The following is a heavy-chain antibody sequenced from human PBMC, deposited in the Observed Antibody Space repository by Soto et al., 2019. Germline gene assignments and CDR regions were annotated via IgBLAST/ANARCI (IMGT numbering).Heavy chain of an antibody. CDR3: ARDNTVWSSSYLRAYYYYGMDV. CDR1: GFTFSSYS. V-gene: IGHV3-21*06. J-gene: IGHJ6*02. Sequence: EVQLVESGGGLVKPGGSLRLSCAASGFTFSSYSMNWVRQAPGKGLEWVSSISSSSSYIYYADSVKGRFTISRDNAKNSLYLQMNNLRAEDTAVYYCARDNTVWSSSYLRAYYYYGMDVWGQGTTVTVSS. CDR2: ISSSSSYI. D-gene: IGHD6-13*01.